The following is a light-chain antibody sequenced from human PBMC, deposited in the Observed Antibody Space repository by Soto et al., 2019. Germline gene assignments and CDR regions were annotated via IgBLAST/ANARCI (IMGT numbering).Light chain of an antibody. CDR1: QSVFYRPDNKHF. CDR2: WAS. Sequence: DIMVTQSPDSLAVSLGERATINCKSSQSVFYRPDNKHFLAWYQQKAGQPPKLLIFWASTRESGVPDRFSGSGSGTDFTLTISSLQAEDVAVYYCQQYYTCPPTFGQGTKVEIK. J-gene: IGKJ1*01. V-gene: IGKV4-1*01. CDR3: QQYYTCPPT.